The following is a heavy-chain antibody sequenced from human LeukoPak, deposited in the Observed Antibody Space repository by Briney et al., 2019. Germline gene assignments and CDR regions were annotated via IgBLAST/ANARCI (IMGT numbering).Heavy chain of an antibody. V-gene: IGHV3-48*03. CDR1: GFTFSSYE. Sequence: GGSLRLSCAASGFTFSSYEMNWVRQAPGKGLEWVSYISSSGSTIYYADSVKGRFTISRDNAKNSLYLQMDSLRAEDTAVYYCASEDIVATRIPFDYWGQGTLVTVSS. D-gene: IGHD5-12*01. J-gene: IGHJ4*02. CDR2: ISSSGSTI. CDR3: ASEDIVATRIPFDY.